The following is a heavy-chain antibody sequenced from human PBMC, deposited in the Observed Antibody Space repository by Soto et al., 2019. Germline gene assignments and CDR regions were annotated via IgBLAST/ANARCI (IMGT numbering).Heavy chain of an antibody. CDR3: AKDLYGSGSYSIFDY. D-gene: IGHD3-10*01. CDR2: ISGSGGST. V-gene: IGHV3-23*01. CDR1: GFTFSSYA. J-gene: IGHJ4*02. Sequence: EVQLLESGGGLVQPGGSLRLSCAASGFTFSSYAMSWVRQAPGKGLEWVSAISGSGGSTYYADSVKGRFTISRDNSKNTLYLKMNSLRAEDTAVYYCAKDLYGSGSYSIFDYWGQGTLVTVSS.